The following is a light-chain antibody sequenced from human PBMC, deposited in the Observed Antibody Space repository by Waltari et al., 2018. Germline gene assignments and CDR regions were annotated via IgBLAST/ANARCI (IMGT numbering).Light chain of an antibody. CDR1: QSLLYSSNNKNY. CDR3: QQYFSSAFT. CDR2: WAS. V-gene: IGKV4-1*01. J-gene: IGKJ5*01. Sequence: DIVMTQSPDSLAVSLGERATINCKSSQSLLYSSNNKNYLAWYQQKPGQPPKLRIDWASTRQFGVPDRFSGSGSGTDFTLTISSLQAEDVAVYYCQQYFSSAFTFGQGTRLEI.